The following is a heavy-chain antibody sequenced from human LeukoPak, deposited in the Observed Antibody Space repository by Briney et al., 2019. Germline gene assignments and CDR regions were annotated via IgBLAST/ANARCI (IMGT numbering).Heavy chain of an antibody. D-gene: IGHD3-22*01. Sequence: GGSLRLSCAASGFTFSSYSMNWVRQAPGKGLEGVSYISSSSSTIYYAASVNGRFTISRDNAKNSLYLQMNSLRAEDTAVYYCARGPEPTLTYYYDSSGYYYGDYWGQGTLVTVSS. CDR1: GFTFSSYS. CDR2: ISSSSSTI. CDR3: ARGPEPTLTYYYDSSGYYYGDY. J-gene: IGHJ4*02. V-gene: IGHV3-48*01.